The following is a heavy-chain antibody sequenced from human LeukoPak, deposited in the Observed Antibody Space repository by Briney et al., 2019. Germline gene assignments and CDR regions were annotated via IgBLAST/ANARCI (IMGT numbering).Heavy chain of an antibody. CDR2: ISGSGGST. D-gene: IGHD4-17*01. CDR3: AFLGGSTTVTTPGY. CDR1: GFTFSSYA. Sequence: GGSLRLSCAASGFTFSSYAMSWVRQAPGKGLEWVSAISGSGGSTYYADSVKGRFTISRDNSKNTLYLQMNSLRAEDTAVYYCAFLGGSTTVTTPGYWGQGTLVTVSS. J-gene: IGHJ4*02. V-gene: IGHV3-23*01.